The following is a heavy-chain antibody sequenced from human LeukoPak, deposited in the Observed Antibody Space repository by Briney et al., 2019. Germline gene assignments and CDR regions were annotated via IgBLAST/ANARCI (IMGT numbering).Heavy chain of an antibody. CDR3: AKGYCGSNSFFLFQH. V-gene: IGHV3-30*02. D-gene: IGHD2-2*01. J-gene: IGHJ1*01. CDR2: TRYDGTNE. CDR1: GFTFSNYG. Sequence: GGSLRLSCVASGFTFSNYGMQWVRQAPGKGLEWVAFTRYDGTNEYYGDSVKGRFTISRDNSKNTLYLQMNSLRVEDTAVYYCAKGYCGSNSFFLFQHWGQGTLVTVSS.